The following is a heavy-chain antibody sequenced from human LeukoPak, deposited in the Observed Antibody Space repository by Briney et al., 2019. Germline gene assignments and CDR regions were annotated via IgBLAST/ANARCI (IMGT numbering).Heavy chain of an antibody. V-gene: IGHV3-30*18. CDR3: AKERVAATAYYYYGMDV. Sequence: PGGSLRLSCAASGFTFNRYGMHWVRQAPGKGLEWVAVLSYDGTSKYYGDSVKGRLTISRDNSKNTLYLQMDSLRAEDTAVYYCAKERVAATAYYYYGMDVWGQGTTVTASS. CDR2: LSYDGTSK. CDR1: GFTFNRYG. D-gene: IGHD2-15*01. J-gene: IGHJ6*02.